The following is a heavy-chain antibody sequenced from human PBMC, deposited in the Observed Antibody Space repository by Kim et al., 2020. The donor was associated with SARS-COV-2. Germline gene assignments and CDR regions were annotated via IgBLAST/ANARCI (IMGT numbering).Heavy chain of an antibody. CDR3: AKGSSGWDYFYFYYMDV. CDR1: GFTFSNLG. CDR2: ISYDASNE. J-gene: IGHJ6*03. Sequence: GGSLRLFCAASGFTFSNLGMHWVRQAPGKGLEWVAAISYDASNENYADSVKGRFTISRDNSKNTLYLQMNSLRAEDTAVFYCAKGSSGWDYFYFYYMDVWGKGTTVTVSS. V-gene: IGHV3-30*18. D-gene: IGHD6-19*01.